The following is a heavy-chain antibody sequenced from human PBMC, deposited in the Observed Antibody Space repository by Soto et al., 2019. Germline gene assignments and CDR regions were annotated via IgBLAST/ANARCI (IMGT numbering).Heavy chain of an antibody. CDR1: GFTLSSYC. D-gene: IGHD3-16*01. Sequence: PGGSPRLSCAASGFTLSSYCMNWVRQAPGKGLEWVSAISGSGGSTYYADSVKGRFTISRDNSKNTLYLQMNSLRAEDTAVYYCPKDSRGSPLDYWGQGTLVTGSS. V-gene: IGHV3-23*01. J-gene: IGHJ4*02. CDR2: ISGSGGST. CDR3: PKDSRGSPLDY.